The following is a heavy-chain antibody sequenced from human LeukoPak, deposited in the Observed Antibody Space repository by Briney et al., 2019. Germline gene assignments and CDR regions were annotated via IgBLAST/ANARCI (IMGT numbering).Heavy chain of an antibody. Sequence: PSETLSLTCTVSGGSFSSCSYYWSWIRQPPGKGLEWVACVYYSGSTNYNPSLKSRVIISGGSSKNQFSLTLTSVTAPDTAVYYCARSLITVAGATAGFDFWGQGTLVTVSS. CDR3: ARSLITVAGATAGFDF. CDR1: GGSFSSCSYY. V-gene: IGHV4-61*01. D-gene: IGHD6-19*01. J-gene: IGHJ4*02. CDR2: VYYSGST.